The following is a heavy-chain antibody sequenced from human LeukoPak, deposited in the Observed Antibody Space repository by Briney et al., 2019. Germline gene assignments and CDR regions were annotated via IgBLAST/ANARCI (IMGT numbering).Heavy chain of an antibody. V-gene: IGHV4-31*03. CDR3: ARERDSNYYDSRGYSDAFDI. J-gene: IGHJ3*02. Sequence: SQTLSLTCTVSGGSIRSGAYFWSWIRQRPGKGLEWIGYIHYSGSAYYNPSLKSRITVSVDTTKNQFSLKLSSVTAADTAVYYCARERDSNYYDSRGYSDAFDIWGQGTMVTVFS. D-gene: IGHD3-22*01. CDR1: GGSIRSGAYF. CDR2: IHYSGSA.